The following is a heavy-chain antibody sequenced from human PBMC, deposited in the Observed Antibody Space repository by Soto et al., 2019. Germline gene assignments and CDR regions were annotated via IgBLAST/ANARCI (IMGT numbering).Heavy chain of an antibody. D-gene: IGHD1-1*01. V-gene: IGHV3-23*01. Sequence: PGGSLRLSCAASGLTFSSYAMSWVRQAPGKGLEWVLAISGSGGSTYYADSVKGRFTISRDNSKNTRYLQMNILRAEDTAVYYCAKDRYSASWGQGSLVTVSS. J-gene: IGHJ5*02. CDR1: GLTFSSYA. CDR3: AKDRYSAS. CDR2: ISGSGGST.